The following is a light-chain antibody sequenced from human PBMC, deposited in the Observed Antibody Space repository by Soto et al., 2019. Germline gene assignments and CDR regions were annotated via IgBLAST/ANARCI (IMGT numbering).Light chain of an antibody. CDR2: AAS. J-gene: IGKJ3*01. Sequence: IQLTQSPSSLSASVGDRVTITCRASQGISSYLAWYQQKPGKAPKLLIYAASTLQSGVPSRFSGSGSGTDFTLTIISLQPEDFATYYCQQLNSYPHITFGPGTKVDIK. V-gene: IGKV1-9*01. CDR1: QGISSY. CDR3: QQLNSYPHIT.